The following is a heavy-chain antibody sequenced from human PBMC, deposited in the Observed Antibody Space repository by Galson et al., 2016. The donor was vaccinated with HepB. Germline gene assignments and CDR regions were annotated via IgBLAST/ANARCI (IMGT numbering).Heavy chain of an antibody. Sequence: SETLSLTCSLSGASVRTSNYYWDWIRQSPGKGLEWIGGVFYSGTTHNNPSLRSRVSISVDMSKNHFSLNLTSVTAADTAVYYCARHPTRAVRREGFYGLDVWGQGTTVT. V-gene: IGHV4-39*01. D-gene: IGHD1-1*01. J-gene: IGHJ6*02. CDR3: ARHPTRAVRREGFYGLDV. CDR2: VFYSGTT. CDR1: GASVRTSNYY.